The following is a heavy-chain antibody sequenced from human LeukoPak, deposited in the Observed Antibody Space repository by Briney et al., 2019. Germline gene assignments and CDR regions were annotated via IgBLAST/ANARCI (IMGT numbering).Heavy chain of an antibody. CDR3: AGGIASTGRYYFDY. D-gene: IGHD6-13*01. J-gene: IGHJ4*02. Sequence: GASVKVSCKASGYTFTSYGVTWVRQAPGQGLEWMGWISAYNGNINYAQKFQGRVTMTTDTSTSTAYMELRSLRSDDTAVFYCAGGIASTGRYYFDYWGQGTLVTVSS. V-gene: IGHV1-18*01. CDR2: ISAYNGNI. CDR1: GYTFTSYG.